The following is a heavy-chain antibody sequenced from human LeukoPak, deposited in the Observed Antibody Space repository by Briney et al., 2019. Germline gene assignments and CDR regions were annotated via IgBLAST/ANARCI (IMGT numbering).Heavy chain of an antibody. CDR3: ARCMPPYYFDY. J-gene: IGHJ4*02. D-gene: IGHD2-2*01. CDR1: GYSFTSYW. Sequence: GESLKISCKGSGYSFTSYWIGWVRQMPGKGLEWMGIIYPGDSDTRYSPSFQGQVTISADTSINTAYLQWSSLKASDTAMYYCARCMPPYYFDYWGQGNLVTVSS. CDR2: IYPGDSDT. V-gene: IGHV5-51*01.